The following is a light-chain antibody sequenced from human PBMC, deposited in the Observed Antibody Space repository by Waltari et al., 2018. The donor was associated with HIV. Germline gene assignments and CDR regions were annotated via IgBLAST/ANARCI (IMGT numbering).Light chain of an antibody. CDR3: QQYNNWPKT. Sequence: EIVMTQSSATLSVSPGERATLSCRASQSVSSNLAWYQQKPGQPPRLLIYGASTRATGIPARFSGSGSGTEFTLTISSLQSEDFAVYYCQQYNNWPKTFGQGTKVEIK. CDR1: QSVSSN. CDR2: GAS. J-gene: IGKJ1*01. V-gene: IGKV3-15*01.